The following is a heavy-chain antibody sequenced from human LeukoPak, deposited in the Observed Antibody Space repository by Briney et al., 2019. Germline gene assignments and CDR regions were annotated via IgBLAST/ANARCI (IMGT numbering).Heavy chain of an antibody. V-gene: IGHV1-18*01. CDR2: ISAYNGNT. CDR3: ATGVYSGSYYSWFDP. CDR1: GYTFTSYG. Sequence: ASVKVSCKASGYTFTSYGISWVRQAPGQGLEWMGWISAYNGNTNYAQKFQGRVTMTEDTSTDTAYMELSSLRSEDTAVYYCATGVYSGSYYSWFDPWGQGTLVTVSS. D-gene: IGHD1-26*01. J-gene: IGHJ5*02.